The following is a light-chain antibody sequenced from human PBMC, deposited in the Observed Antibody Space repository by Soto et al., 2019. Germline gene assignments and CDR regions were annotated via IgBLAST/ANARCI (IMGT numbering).Light chain of an antibody. CDR2: WAS. J-gene: IGKJ4*01. V-gene: IGKV4-1*01. CDR1: QSVLYSSNNKNY. Sequence: DFVLTQSPDSLAVSLCEMASINCKSSQSVLYSSNNKNYLAWYQQKPGQPPKLLIYWASTRESGVPDRFSGSGSGTDFTLTISSLQAEDVAVYYCQQYYSTPLTFGGGTKVDIK. CDR3: QQYYSTPLT.